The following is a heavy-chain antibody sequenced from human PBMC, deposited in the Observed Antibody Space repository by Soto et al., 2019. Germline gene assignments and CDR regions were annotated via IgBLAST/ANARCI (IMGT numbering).Heavy chain of an antibody. CDR3: ARAGGSLDFLSFDP. V-gene: IGHV1-69*02. D-gene: IGHD2-15*01. Sequence: GASVKVSCKASGGTFSSYTISWVRQAPGQGLEWMGRITPILGIANYAQKFQGRVTITADKSTSTAYMELSSLRSEDTAVYYCARAGGSLDFLSFDPWGQGTLVTVSS. CDR1: GGTFSSYT. CDR2: ITPILGIA. J-gene: IGHJ5*02.